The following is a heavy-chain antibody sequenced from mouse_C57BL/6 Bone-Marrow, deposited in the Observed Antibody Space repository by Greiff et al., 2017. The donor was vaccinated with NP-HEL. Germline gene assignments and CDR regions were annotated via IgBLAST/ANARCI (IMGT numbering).Heavy chain of an antibody. CDR3: AAYYSNYVAWFAY. CDR1: GYTFTSYW. Sequence: QVQLKQPGAELVMPGASVKLSCKASGYTFTSYWMHWVKQRPGQGLEWIGEIDPSDSYTNYNQKFKGKSTLTVDKSSSTAYMQLSSLTSVDSAVYYCAAYYSNYVAWFAYWGQGTLVTVSA. D-gene: IGHD2-5*01. J-gene: IGHJ3*01. V-gene: IGHV1-69*01. CDR2: IDPSDSYT.